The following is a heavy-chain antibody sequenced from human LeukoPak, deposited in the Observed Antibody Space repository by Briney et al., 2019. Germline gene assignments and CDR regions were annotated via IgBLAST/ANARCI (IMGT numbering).Heavy chain of an antibody. CDR1: GFIFSNFW. CDR3: ARGVAAAGPY. D-gene: IGHD6-13*01. J-gene: IGHJ4*02. CDR2: ISQDGSGK. Sequence: PGGSLRLSCAASGFIFSNFWMSWVRQAPGNGLEWVANISQDGSGKYFVDSVKGRSTISRDNAKNSLYLQMNSLRAEDTAVYYCARGVAAAGPYWGQGTLVTVSS. V-gene: IGHV3-7*01.